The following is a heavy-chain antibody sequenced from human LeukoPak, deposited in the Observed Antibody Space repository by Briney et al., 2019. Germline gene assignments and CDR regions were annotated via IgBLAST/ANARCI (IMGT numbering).Heavy chain of an antibody. D-gene: IGHD2-2*01. CDR2: INPNSGGT. CDR1: GYTFTDYF. J-gene: IGHJ4*02. CDR3: ASRYCSSTSCYNMAFDY. V-gene: IGHV1-2*02. Sequence: RASVKVSCTASGYTFTDYFMHWVRHAPGQGPEWMGWINPNSGGTNYAQKFQGRVTMTRDTPITTAYMELSRLRSDDTAVYYCASRYCSSTSCYNMAFDYWGQGTLVTVSS.